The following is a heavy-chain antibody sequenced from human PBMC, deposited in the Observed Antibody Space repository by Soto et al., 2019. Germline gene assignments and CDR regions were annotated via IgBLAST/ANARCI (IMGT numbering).Heavy chain of an antibody. CDR3: ATPRSPLNSSSWSVADG. V-gene: IGHV3-21*01. D-gene: IGHD6-13*01. Sequence: PGGSLRLSCAASGFTLRSYSMNWVRQAPGKGLEWVSSISSSSSYIYYADSVKGRFTISRDNAKNSLYLQMNSLRAEDTAVYYCATPRSPLNSSSWSVADGWGQGTLVTVSS. CDR2: ISSSSSYI. J-gene: IGHJ4*02. CDR1: GFTLRSYS.